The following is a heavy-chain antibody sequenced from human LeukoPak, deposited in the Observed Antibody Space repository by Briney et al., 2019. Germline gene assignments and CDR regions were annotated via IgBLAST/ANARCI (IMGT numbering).Heavy chain of an antibody. J-gene: IGHJ5*02. CDR3: ARDKGSGWYFNWFDP. V-gene: IGHV1-69*04. Sequence: GSSVKVSCKASGGTFSSYAISWVRQAPGQGLEWMGRIIPTLGIANYAQKFQGRVTITADKSTSTAYMELSSLRSEDTAVYYCARDKGSGWYFNWFDPWGQGTLVTVSS. CDR2: IIPTLGIA. CDR1: GGTFSSYA. D-gene: IGHD6-19*01.